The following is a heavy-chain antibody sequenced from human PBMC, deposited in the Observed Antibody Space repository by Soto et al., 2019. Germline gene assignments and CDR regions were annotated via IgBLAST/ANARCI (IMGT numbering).Heavy chain of an antibody. J-gene: IGHJ5*02. D-gene: IGHD6-6*01. V-gene: IGHV1-18*04. CDR3: ARDTKLAPNWFDP. CDR2: ISAYNGNT. Sequence: GASVKVSCKASRYTFTSYGISWVRQAPGQGLEWMGWISAYNGNTNNAQKLQGRVTMTTDTSTSTAYRELRSLRSDDTAVYYYARDTKLAPNWFDPWGQGTLVTVSS. CDR1: RYTFTSYG.